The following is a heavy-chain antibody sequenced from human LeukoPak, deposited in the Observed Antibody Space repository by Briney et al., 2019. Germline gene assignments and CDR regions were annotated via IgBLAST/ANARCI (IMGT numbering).Heavy chain of an antibody. V-gene: IGHV3-23*01. Sequence: PGGSLRLSCAASGFTFRDYAMTWVRQAPGKGLEWVSSISRSGDSTHYADSVKGRFIISRDNYKKTLFLQMDRLRAEDTAVYYCAKDLEDIVVVPAAFTDAFDIWGQGTMVTVSS. D-gene: IGHD2-2*01. CDR3: AKDLEDIVVVPAAFTDAFDI. CDR2: ISRSGDST. CDR1: GFTFRDYA. J-gene: IGHJ3*02.